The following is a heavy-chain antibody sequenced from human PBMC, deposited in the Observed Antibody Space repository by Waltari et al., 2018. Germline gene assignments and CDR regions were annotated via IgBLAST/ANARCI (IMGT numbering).Heavy chain of an antibody. D-gene: IGHD2-2*01. Sequence: EVQLVESGGGLVKPGGSLRLPCAASGFTSSSYRLNWVRQAPGKGLEWVSSITSSSTYTYYADSVKGRFTISRDNARNSLFVEMKSLRAEDTAVYYCARDLGSRGPRGMDVWGQGTTVIVS. CDR2: ITSSSTYT. CDR3: ARDLGSRGPRGMDV. J-gene: IGHJ6*02. V-gene: IGHV3-21*01. CDR1: GFTSSSYR.